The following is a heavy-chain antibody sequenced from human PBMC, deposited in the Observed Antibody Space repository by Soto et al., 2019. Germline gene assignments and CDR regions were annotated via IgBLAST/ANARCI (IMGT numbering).Heavy chain of an antibody. CDR3: ARSSGQWEFDY. V-gene: IGHV1-18*01. J-gene: IGHJ4*02. CDR2: ISGYNGNT. CDR1: GYTFTGYG. Sequence: ASVKVSCKASGYTFTGYGISWVRQAPGQGPEWMGWISGYNGNTNHAEKLQGRVTMTTDTSTSTAYMELRSLRSDDTAVYYCARSSGQWEFDYWGQGTLVTVSS. D-gene: IGHD1-26*01.